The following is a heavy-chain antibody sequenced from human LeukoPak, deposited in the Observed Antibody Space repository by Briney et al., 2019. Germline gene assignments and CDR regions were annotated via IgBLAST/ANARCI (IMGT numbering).Heavy chain of an antibody. CDR2: IFRSGST. Sequence: PSDTLSLTCSVSGYSISSGYYWGWFRQPPGKGLEWIGSIFRSGSTNYSPSLMGRATVSVDTSKNQFSVTLTSVTAADTAVYFCARPAGSTGYCEHCGQGLLVTVSA. CDR1: GYSISSGYY. D-gene: IGHD3-9*01. V-gene: IGHV4-38-2*02. J-gene: IGHJ4*02. CDR3: ARPAGSTGYCEH.